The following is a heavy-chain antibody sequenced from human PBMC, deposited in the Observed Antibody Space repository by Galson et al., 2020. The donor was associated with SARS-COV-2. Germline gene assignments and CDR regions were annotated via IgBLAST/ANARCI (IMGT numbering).Heavy chain of an antibody. CDR3: TIHRAETTEDHVDDLVYDV. J-gene: IGHJ3*01. D-gene: IGHD1-1*01. Sequence: GGSLSLSCLASGFSTFFFTDVWVNWVRQAPGKGLEWVGRVRSTADGGTSDYAGPVNGRFFISRDDSQSKVFLQMHNVRREDGALYYCTIHRAETTEDHVDDLVYDVWGHGTLVTVSS. V-gene: IGHV3-15*07. CDR2: VRSTADGGTS. CDR1: GFSTFFFTDVW.